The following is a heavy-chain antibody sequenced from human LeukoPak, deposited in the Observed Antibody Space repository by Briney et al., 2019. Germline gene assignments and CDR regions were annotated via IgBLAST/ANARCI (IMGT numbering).Heavy chain of an antibody. CDR1: GFTFSSYA. CDR3: SGVDF. Sequence: GGSLRLSCAASGFTFSSYAMNWVRQAPGKGLEWVSVISNSGGSTHYADSVKGRFTISRDNSKNTLYLQMNSLRAEDTAVYPSSGVDFWGQGTLVTVSS. CDR2: ISNSGGST. V-gene: IGHV3-23*01. D-gene: IGHD2-15*01. J-gene: IGHJ4*02.